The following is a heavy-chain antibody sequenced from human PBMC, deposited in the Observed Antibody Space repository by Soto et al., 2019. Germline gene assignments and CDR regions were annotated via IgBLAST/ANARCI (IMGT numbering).Heavy chain of an antibody. CDR1: GDSVSSNDAT. J-gene: IGHJ4*02. Sequence: QVQLQQSGPGLVKPSQTLSLTCAISGDSVSSNDATWNWIRQSPSRGLEWLGRTYYRSKWYNVSAVSVKSRMSIHPEPSKYQFSLQLYSVTPEDTVVYYCARLVSNSWLDCWGPGTLVTVSS. CDR2: TYYRSKWYN. CDR3: ARLVSNSWLDC. D-gene: IGHD6-13*01. V-gene: IGHV6-1*01.